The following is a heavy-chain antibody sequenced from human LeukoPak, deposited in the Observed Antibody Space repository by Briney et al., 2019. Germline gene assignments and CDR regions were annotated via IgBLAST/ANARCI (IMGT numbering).Heavy chain of an antibody. V-gene: IGHV3-48*02. CDR1: GFTFSSYN. CDR3: ARDGSGSYYFDY. D-gene: IGHD3-10*01. J-gene: IGHJ4*02. CDR2: ISSSSTT. Sequence: GGSLRLSCVVSGFTFSSYNMNWVRQAPGKGLEWVSYISSSSTTQYAASVKGRFTISRDNAKNSLHLQMSSLRDEDTAVYYCARDGSGSYYFDYWGQGTLVAVSS.